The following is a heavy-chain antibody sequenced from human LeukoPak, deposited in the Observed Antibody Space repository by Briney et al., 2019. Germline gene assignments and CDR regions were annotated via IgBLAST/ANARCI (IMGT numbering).Heavy chain of an antibody. J-gene: IGHJ4*02. CDR3: ARDSSGWYRVDY. CDR1: GFTFSSYS. CDR2: ISSSSSYI. Sequence: PGGSLRLSCAASGFTFSSYSMNWVRQAPGKGLEWVSSISSSSSYIYYADSVKGRFTISRDNAKNSLYLQMNSLRAEDTAVYYCARDSSGWYRVDYWGQGTLVTVSS. D-gene: IGHD6-19*01. V-gene: IGHV3-21*01.